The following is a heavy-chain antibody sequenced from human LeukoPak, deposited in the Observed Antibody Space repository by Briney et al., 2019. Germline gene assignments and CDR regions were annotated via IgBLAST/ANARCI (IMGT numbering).Heavy chain of an antibody. Sequence: PGRSLRLSCAASGFSFTTYWMGRVRQAPGKGLEWVANINQDGTEKYYVDSVRGRLTISRDNAKNSLYLQMNSLRAEDTAVYYCARDWLRGYYYYMDVWGKGTTVTVSS. CDR1: GFSFTTYW. CDR2: INQDGTEK. V-gene: IGHV3-7*01. J-gene: IGHJ6*03. D-gene: IGHD5-12*01. CDR3: ARDWLRGYYYYMDV.